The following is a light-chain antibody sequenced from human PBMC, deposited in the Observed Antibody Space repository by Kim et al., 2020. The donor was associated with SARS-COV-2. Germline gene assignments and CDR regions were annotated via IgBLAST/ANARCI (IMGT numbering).Light chain of an antibody. CDR2: GNS. CDR1: SSNIGAGYD. CDR3: QSYASSLSGSV. Sequence: QRVTISCTGSSSNIGAGYDVHWYQQHPGTAPKLLIYGNSNRPSGVPDRFSGSKSGTSASLAITGLQAEDEADYYCQSYASSLSGSVFGGGTKLTVL. V-gene: IGLV1-40*01. J-gene: IGLJ3*02.